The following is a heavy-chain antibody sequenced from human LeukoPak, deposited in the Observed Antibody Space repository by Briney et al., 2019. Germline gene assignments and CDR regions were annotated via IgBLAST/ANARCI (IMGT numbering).Heavy chain of an antibody. CDR3: ARNADITMVRGVIRSLDY. D-gene: IGHD3-10*01. J-gene: IGHJ4*02. Sequence: GSSVSVSCKASGGTFSSYAISWVRQAPGQGLEWMGRIILTRGIGNYAQKFHGRVTIAADKSTSTAYMELSGLRSEDTAVYYCARNADITMVRGVIRSLDYWGQGTLVTVSS. CDR2: IILTRGIG. V-gene: IGHV1-69*04. CDR1: GGTFSSYA.